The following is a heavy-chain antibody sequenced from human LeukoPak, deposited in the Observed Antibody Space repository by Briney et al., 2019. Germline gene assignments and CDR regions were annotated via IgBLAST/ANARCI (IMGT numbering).Heavy chain of an antibody. CDR2: IYSGGST. Sequence: GGSLRLSCAASGFTVSSNYMGWVRQAPGKGLEWVSDIYSGGSTYYADSVKGRFTISRDNSKNTLYLQMNSLRAEDTAVYYCARERRGATTLFYWGQGTLVTVSS. CDR3: ARERRGATTLFY. V-gene: IGHV3-66*01. J-gene: IGHJ4*02. CDR1: GFTVSSNY. D-gene: IGHD1-26*01.